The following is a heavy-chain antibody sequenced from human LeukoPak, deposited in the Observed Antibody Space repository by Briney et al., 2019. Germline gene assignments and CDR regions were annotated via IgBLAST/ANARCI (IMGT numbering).Heavy chain of an antibody. D-gene: IGHD3-10*01. CDR3: AKPKGRFGELEAGFDY. CDR2: ISWNSGSI. CDR1: GFTFDDYA. V-gene: IGHV3-9*03. Sequence: GGSLRLSCAASGFTFDDYAMHWVRHAPGKGLEWVSGISWNSGSIVYADSVKGRFTISRDNAKNSLYLQMNSLRAEDMALYYCAKPKGRFGELEAGFDYWGQGTLVTVSS. J-gene: IGHJ4*02.